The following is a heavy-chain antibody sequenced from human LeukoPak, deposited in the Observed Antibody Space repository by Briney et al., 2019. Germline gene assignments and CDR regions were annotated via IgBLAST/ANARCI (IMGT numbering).Heavy chain of an antibody. J-gene: IGHJ4*02. D-gene: IGHD6-19*01. Sequence: SETLSLTCTVSGGSISNYYWSWIRQPPGKGLEWIGYIYYSGSTNYNPSLKSRVTMSVGTSKNQFSLKLSSVTAADTAVYYCARRFLGVWYKPFDYWGQGTLVTVSS. V-gene: IGHV4-59*12. CDR3: ARRFLGVWYKPFDY. CDR1: GGSISNYY. CDR2: IYYSGST.